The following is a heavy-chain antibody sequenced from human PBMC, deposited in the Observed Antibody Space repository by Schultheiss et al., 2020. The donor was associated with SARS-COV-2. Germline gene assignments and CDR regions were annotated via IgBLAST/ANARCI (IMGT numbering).Heavy chain of an antibody. V-gene: IGHV3-73*01. Sequence: GGSLRLSCAASGFTFSSYGMHWVRQAPGKGLEWVGRIRSKANSYATAYAASVKGRFTISRDDSKNTAYLQMNSLRAEDTAVYYCAQEGDWGQGTLVTVSS. CDR3: AQEGD. CDR1: GFTFSSYG. CDR2: IRSKANSYAT. J-gene: IGHJ4*02. D-gene: IGHD3-16*01.